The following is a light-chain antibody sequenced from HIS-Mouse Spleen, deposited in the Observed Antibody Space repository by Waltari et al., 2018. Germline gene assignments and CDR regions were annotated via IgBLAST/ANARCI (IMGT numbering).Light chain of an antibody. CDR1: SSDVGSYNL. CDR2: EGS. V-gene: IGLV2-23*01. Sequence: QSALTQPASVSGSPGPSLTIPCPGTSSDVGSYNLVSWYHQHPGKAPKLMIYEGSKRPSGVSNRFSGSKSGNTASLTISGLQAEDEADYYCCSYAGSSTWVFGGGTKLTVL. CDR3: CSYAGSSTWV. J-gene: IGLJ3*02.